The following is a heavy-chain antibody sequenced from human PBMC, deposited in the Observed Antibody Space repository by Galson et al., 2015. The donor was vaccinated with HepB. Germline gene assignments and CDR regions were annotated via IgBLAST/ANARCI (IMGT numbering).Heavy chain of an antibody. CDR2: IIPIFGTA. D-gene: IGHD5-24*01. CDR1: GGTFKNYD. J-gene: IGHJ4*02. CDR3: ARQGDGYSYGDY. V-gene: IGHV1-69*13. Sequence: SVKVSCKASGGTFKNYDISWVRQAPGQGLEWMGGIIPIFGTAKYAQKFQGRVTITADESTSTVYMELRSLTSEDTAMYYCARQGDGYSYGDYWGQGTLVTVSS.